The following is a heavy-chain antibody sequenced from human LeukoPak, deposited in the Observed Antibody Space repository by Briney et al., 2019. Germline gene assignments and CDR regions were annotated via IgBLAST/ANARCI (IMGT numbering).Heavy chain of an antibody. Sequence: SVKVSRKASGGTFSSYAISWVRQAPGQGLEWMGGIIPIFGTANYAQKFQGRVTITTDESTSTAYMELSSLRSEDTAVYYCVFMVRGPAGLDVWGKGTTVTVSS. J-gene: IGHJ6*04. CDR2: IIPIFGTA. V-gene: IGHV1-69*05. CDR3: VFMVRGPAGLDV. CDR1: GGTFSSYA. D-gene: IGHD3-10*01.